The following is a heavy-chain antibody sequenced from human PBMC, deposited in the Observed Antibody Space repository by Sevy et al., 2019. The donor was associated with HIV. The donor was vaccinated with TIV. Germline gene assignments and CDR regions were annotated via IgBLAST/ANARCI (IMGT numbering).Heavy chain of an antibody. V-gene: IGHV1-58*01. J-gene: IGHJ6*02. CDR1: GFTFTSYA. CDR2: IDVGSGNI. D-gene: IGHD6-19*01. Sequence: ASVKVSCKASGFTFTSYAVQWVRQARGQRLEWIGWIDVGSGNINYAQKLQERVTITRYMSTSTAYMELSILRSEDTDGYYCAADDIAVTGTGADYYGMDIWGQGTPVTVSS. CDR3: AADDIAVTGTGADYYGMDI.